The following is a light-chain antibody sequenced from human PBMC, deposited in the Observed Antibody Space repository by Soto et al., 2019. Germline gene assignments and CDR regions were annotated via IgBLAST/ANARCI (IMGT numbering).Light chain of an antibody. CDR1: QSVSSN. J-gene: IGKJ1*01. CDR2: GVS. V-gene: IGKV3-15*01. Sequence: EIMMTQSPAALPVSPGERVTLSCRASQSVSSNLAWYQHKPGQAPRLLIYGVSTRATGIPARFSGSGSETEFTLTISSLQSEDFAVYYCQQYNDWPRTFGQGTKVDIK. CDR3: QQYNDWPRT.